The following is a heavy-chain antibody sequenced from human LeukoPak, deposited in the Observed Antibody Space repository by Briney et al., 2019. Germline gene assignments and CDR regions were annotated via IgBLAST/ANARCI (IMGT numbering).Heavy chain of an antibody. J-gene: IGHJ3*02. Sequence: SETLSLTCTVSGGSISSYYWTWIRQHPGKGLEYIGYIYYSGSIYYNPSLKSRLTISLDPSKNQFSLKLSSVTAADTAVYYCARDRGYSYGCDAFDIWGQGTMVTVSS. V-gene: IGHV4-59*06. CDR3: ARDRGYSYGCDAFDI. D-gene: IGHD5-18*01. CDR2: IYYSGSI. CDR1: GGSISSYY.